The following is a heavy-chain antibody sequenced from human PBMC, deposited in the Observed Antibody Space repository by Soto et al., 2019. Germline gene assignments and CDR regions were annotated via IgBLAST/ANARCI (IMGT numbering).Heavy chain of an antibody. D-gene: IGHD2-15*01. J-gene: IGHJ6*02. Sequence: KPSETLSLTCTVSGGSTSSYYWSWILQPPGKGLEWIGYIYYSGSTNYNPSLKSRGTISVDTSKNQFSLKLSSVTAADTAVYYCARGVVVVVADTADYYYYYDMDVWGQGDTVTVSS. CDR2: IYYSGST. V-gene: IGHV4-59*01. CDR3: ARGVVVVVADTADYYYYYDMDV. CDR1: GGSTSSYY.